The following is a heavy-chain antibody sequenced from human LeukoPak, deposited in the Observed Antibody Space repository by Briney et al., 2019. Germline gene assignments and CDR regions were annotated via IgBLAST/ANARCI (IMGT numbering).Heavy chain of an antibody. CDR1: GFNFNNYS. D-gene: IGHD1-26*01. V-gene: IGHV3-48*01. CDR2: ISSSSSTE. J-gene: IGHJ4*02. Sequence: GGSLRLSCAASGFNFNNYSMNWVRQAPGKGLEWVSYISSSSSTEYYADSVKGRFTISRDNAKNSLYLQMSSLRAEDTAIYYCARAGVGTTQGVNYWGQGTLVTVSS. CDR3: ARAGVGTTQGVNY.